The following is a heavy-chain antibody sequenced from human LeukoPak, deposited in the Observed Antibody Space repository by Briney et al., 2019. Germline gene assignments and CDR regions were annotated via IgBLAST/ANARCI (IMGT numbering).Heavy chain of an antibody. CDR1: GGSLSNHY. CDR3: ARHLGVGSYPLDS. J-gene: IGHJ4*02. D-gene: IGHD3-16*01. Sequence: PSETLSLTCSVSGGSLSNHYWSWIRQPPGKGLEWIAHIYSSGTTTYNPSLKSRVTISLDTSKSQISLKVASVTAGDTAVYYCARHLGVGSYPLDSWGQGTLVTVSS. V-gene: IGHV4-59*08. CDR2: IYSSGTT.